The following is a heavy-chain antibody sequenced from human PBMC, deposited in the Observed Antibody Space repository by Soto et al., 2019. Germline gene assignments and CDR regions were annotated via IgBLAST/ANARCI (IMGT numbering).Heavy chain of an antibody. D-gene: IGHD4-17*01. CDR2: VSGSGGST. CDR1: GFTFSSYA. CDR3: AKDLVSTVVSLSLVD. Sequence: EVQLLESGGGLVQPGGSLRLSCAASGFTFSSYAMSWVRQAPGKGLEWVSGVSGSGGSTYYADSVKGRFTISRDHSKITRYLQMNSLRAEDTAVYYGAKDLVSTVVSLSLVDWGRGTLVTVSS. J-gene: IGHJ4*02. V-gene: IGHV3-23*01.